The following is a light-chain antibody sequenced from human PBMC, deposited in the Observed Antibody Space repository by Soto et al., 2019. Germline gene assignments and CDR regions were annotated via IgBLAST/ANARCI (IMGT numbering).Light chain of an antibody. Sequence: DIQMTQSPSTLSASEGDRVTISCRASQTISSWLAWYQQKPGKAPKLLIYDASSLESGVPSRFSGSGSGTEFTLTISSLQTDDFATYYCQQYNNYPLTFGQGTKVDIK. CDR3: QQYNNYPLT. J-gene: IGKJ1*01. CDR2: DAS. V-gene: IGKV1-5*01. CDR1: QTISSW.